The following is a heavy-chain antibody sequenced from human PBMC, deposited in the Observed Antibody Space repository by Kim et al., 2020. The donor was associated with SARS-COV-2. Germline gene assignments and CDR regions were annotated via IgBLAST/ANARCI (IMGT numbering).Heavy chain of an antibody. CDR3: VKSRAGTSGWFDP. CDR2: VNADGGST. V-gene: IGHV3-23*01. Sequence: GGSLRLSCAASGFTFSGYGMSWVRQIPGRGLEWVSTVNADGGSTVYRDSVKGRFTISRDNSKTTLYLQMNTLRAEDTAIYYCVKSRAGTSGWFDPWGQGTLVTVSS. D-gene: IGHD1-1*01. CDR1: GFTFSGYG. J-gene: IGHJ5*02.